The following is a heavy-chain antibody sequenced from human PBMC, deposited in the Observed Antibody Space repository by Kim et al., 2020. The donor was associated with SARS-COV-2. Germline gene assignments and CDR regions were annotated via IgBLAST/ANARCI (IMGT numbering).Heavy chain of an antibody. J-gene: IGHJ6*02. CDR2: ISSSSSYI. V-gene: IGHV3-21*01. CDR3: ARGVSLAAAGTGYGMDV. D-gene: IGHD6-13*01. CDR1: GFTFSSYS. Sequence: GGSLRLSCAASGFTFSSYSMNWVRQAPGKGLEWVSSISSSSSYIYYADSVKGRFTISRDNAKNSLYLQMNSLRAEDTAVYYCARGVSLAAAGTGYGMDVWGQGTTVTVSS.